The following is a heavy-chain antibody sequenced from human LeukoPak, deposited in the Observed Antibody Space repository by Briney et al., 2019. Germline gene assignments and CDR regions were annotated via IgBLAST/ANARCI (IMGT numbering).Heavy chain of an antibody. D-gene: IGHD6-13*01. CDR2: IYYSGST. J-gene: IGHJ2*01. Sequence: SETLSLTCTVSGGSISSSSYYWGWIRQPPGTGLEWIGSIYYSGSTYYNPSLKSRVTISVDTSKNQFSLKLSSVTAADTAVYYCARDRGYPQTIIAAAGNWYFDLWGRGTLVTVSS. CDR3: ARDRGYPQTIIAAAGNWYFDL. V-gene: IGHV4-39*07. CDR1: GGSISSSSYY.